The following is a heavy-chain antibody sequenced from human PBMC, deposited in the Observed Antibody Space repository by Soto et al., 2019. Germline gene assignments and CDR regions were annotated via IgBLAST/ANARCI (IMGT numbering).Heavy chain of an antibody. Sequence: QSGGSLRLSCAASGFTFSSYTMSWVRRAPGKGLEWVSTISGSGGRTYYADSVKGRFTISKDNSKNTLYLQMSSLRAEDTAVYYCAKVPGFDYYGMDVWGQGSTVTVSS. V-gene: IGHV3-23*01. D-gene: IGHD3-3*01. CDR3: AKVPGFDYYGMDV. CDR1: GFTFSSYT. J-gene: IGHJ6*02. CDR2: ISGSGGRT.